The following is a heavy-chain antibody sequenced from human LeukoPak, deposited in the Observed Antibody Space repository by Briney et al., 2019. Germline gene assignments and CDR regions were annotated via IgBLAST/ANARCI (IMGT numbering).Heavy chain of an antibody. J-gene: IGHJ3*02. CDR2: ISAYNGNT. CDR3: ARSRRNDYYDSSGYYYSI. D-gene: IGHD3-22*01. V-gene: IGHV1-18*01. Sequence: ASVKVSCKASGYTFTSYGISWVRQAPGQGLERMGWISAYNGNTNYAQKLQGRVTMTTDTSTSTAYMELRSLRSDDTAVYYCARSRRNDYYDSSGYYYSIWGQGTMVTVSS. CDR1: GYTFTSYG.